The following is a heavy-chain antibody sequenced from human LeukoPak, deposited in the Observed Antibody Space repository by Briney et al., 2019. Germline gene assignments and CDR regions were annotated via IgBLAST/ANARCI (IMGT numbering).Heavy chain of an antibody. CDR1: GFTFSSYG. CDR2: IRYDGSNK. V-gene: IGHV3-30*02. Sequence: GGSLRLSCAASGFTFSSYGMRWVRQAPGKGLEWVAFIRYDGSNKYYADSVKGRITISRDNSKNKLYLQMNSLRAEDTAVYYCAKLGIAVAGTFGYWGQGTLVTVSS. J-gene: IGHJ4*02. D-gene: IGHD6-19*01. CDR3: AKLGIAVAGTFGY.